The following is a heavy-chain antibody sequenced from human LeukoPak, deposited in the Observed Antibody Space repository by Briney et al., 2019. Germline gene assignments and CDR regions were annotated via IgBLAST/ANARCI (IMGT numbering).Heavy chain of an antibody. D-gene: IGHD2-21*01. J-gene: IGHJ4*02. Sequence: GGSLRLSCAASGFTFSSYTMHWVRQAPGKGLEWVSSISSVSTYMYYADSMKGRFTISRDNGKNSLYLQMNGLRAEDTAVYYCARGGGYCGGDCYGIDYWGQGTLVTVPS. V-gene: IGHV3-21*01. CDR2: ISSVSTYM. CDR1: GFTFSSYT. CDR3: ARGGGYCGGDCYGIDY.